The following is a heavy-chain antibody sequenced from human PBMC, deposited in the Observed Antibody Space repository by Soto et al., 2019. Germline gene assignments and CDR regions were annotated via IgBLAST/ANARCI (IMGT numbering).Heavy chain of an antibody. D-gene: IGHD3-22*01. CDR3: ARDGSRYYYDSSGYYHDNFDY. J-gene: IGHJ4*02. Sequence: VGSLRLSCAASGFTFSSYGMHWDRQAPGKGLEWVAVIWYDGSNKYYADSVKGRFTISRDNSKNTLYLQMNSLRAEDTAVYYCARDGSRYYYDSSGYYHDNFDYWGQGTLVTVSS. CDR2: IWYDGSNK. CDR1: GFTFSSYG. V-gene: IGHV3-33*01.